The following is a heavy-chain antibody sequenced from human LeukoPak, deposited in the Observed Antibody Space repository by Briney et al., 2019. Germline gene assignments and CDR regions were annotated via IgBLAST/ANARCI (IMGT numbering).Heavy chain of an antibody. Sequence: SQTLSLTCALSRDSVSSTTAAWNWSRQSPSRGLELLGRTYYRARWYSHFAEHVKTRIPIDRDTSKNLFSLQLNSVPPGDTAVYFCARGQTYSGRIFDYWGRGTLVSVSS. CDR3: ARGQTYSGRIFDY. V-gene: IGHV6-1*01. CDR2: TYYRARWYS. J-gene: IGHJ4*02. CDR1: RDSVSSTTAA. D-gene: IGHD1-26*01.